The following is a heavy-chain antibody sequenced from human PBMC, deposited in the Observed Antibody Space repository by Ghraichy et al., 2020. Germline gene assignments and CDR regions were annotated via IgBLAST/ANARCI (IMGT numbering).Heavy chain of an antibody. J-gene: IGHJ3*02. CDR1: GFTFSSYA. Sequence: GGSLRLSCAASGFTFSSYAMSWVRQAPGKGLEWVSGISGSGGATYYADSVKGRFTISRDNSKNTLYLQMNSLRAEDTAVYYCAKPRGGSWIGFDAFDIWGQGTMVTVSS. V-gene: IGHV3-23*01. D-gene: IGHD2-15*01. CDR2: ISGSGGAT. CDR3: AKPRGGSWIGFDAFDI.